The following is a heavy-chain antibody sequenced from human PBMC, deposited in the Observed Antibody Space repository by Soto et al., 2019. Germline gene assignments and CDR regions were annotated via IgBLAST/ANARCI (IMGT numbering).Heavy chain of an antibody. V-gene: IGHV3-66*01. Sequence: EVQLLESGGGLVQPGGSLRLSCAASGFTVSNNYIYWVRQAPGKGLECVSIIYTGGSTYYADSVKGRFTISRDNSQNTVYIQMNSLRAEDTAVYYCAGGGSGYDPIDYWGQGTLVTVSS. CDR1: GFTVSNNY. D-gene: IGHD5-12*01. CDR3: AGGGSGYDPIDY. J-gene: IGHJ4*02. CDR2: IYTGGST.